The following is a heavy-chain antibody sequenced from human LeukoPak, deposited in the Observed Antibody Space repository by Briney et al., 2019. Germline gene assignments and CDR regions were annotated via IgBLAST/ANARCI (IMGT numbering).Heavy chain of an antibody. CDR1: GFTFDDYA. Sequence: PGGSLRLSCAASGFTFDDYAMSWVRQAPGKGPEWVSGINSKGGSVGYAASVKGRFTISRDNAKNSLYLQMTSLRAEDTALYYCARVDSDCSGGSCYTGLLDYWGQGTLVTVSS. V-gene: IGHV3-20*04. CDR3: ARVDSDCSGGSCYTGLLDY. CDR2: INSKGGSV. J-gene: IGHJ4*02. D-gene: IGHD2-15*01.